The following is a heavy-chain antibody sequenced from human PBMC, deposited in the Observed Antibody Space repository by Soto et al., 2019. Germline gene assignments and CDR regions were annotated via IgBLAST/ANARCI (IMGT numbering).Heavy chain of an antibody. Sequence: RGSLRLSCVVSGFIPSSYAMSWVRQAPGKGLEWVSGISGSGGATSYADSVKGRFTISRDNSKNTLYLQMNSLSAEDTAIYYCEKHAIMVSSSFNYFDFWGQGALVTVSS. CDR3: EKHAIMVSSSFNYFDF. CDR2: ISGSGGAT. V-gene: IGHV3-23*01. CDR1: GFIPSSYA. D-gene: IGHD6-13*01. J-gene: IGHJ4*02.